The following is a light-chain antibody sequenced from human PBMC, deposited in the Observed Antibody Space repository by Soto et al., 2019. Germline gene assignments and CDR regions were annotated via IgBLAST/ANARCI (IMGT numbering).Light chain of an antibody. V-gene: IGLV1-40*01. CDR1: SSNIGAGFD. Sequence: QSVLTQPPSVSAAPGQRVTISCSGTSSNIGAGFDVHWYQHLPGAAPKLLIYGNSNRPSGVADRFSGSKSGTSASLAVTGLQAEDEAEYYCQSYDSSLTDVVFGGGTKLTVL. J-gene: IGLJ2*01. CDR2: GNS. CDR3: QSYDSSLTDVV.